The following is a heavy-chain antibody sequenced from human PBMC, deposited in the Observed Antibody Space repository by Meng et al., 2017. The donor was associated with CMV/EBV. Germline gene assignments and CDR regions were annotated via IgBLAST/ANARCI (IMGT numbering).Heavy chain of an antibody. CDR1: GGSFSGYY. CDR3: ARGYQVWGGNSGYYFDY. D-gene: IGHD4-23*01. Sequence: SETLSLTCAVYGGSFSGYYWSWIRQPPGKGLEWIGEINHSGSTNYNPSLKSRVTISVDTSKNQFSLKLSSVTAADTAAYYCARGYQVWGGNSGYYFDYWGQGTLVTVSS. V-gene: IGHV4-34*01. CDR2: INHSGST. J-gene: IGHJ4*02.